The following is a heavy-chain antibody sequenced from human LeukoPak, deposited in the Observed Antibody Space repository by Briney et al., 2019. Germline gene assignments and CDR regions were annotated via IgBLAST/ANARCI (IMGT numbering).Heavy chain of an antibody. CDR1: GYSFTSYW. J-gene: IGHJ4*02. CDR2: IYPGDSDT. CDR3: ARHLCSGGSCCPLYNDY. Sequence: GESLKISCKGSGYSFTSYWIGWVRQMPGKGLEWMGIIYPGDSDTRYSSSFEGKVTISADNSISTAYLQWSSLRASDTAVYYCARHLCSGGSCCPLYNDYWGQGTLVTVSS. D-gene: IGHD2-15*01. V-gene: IGHV5-51*01.